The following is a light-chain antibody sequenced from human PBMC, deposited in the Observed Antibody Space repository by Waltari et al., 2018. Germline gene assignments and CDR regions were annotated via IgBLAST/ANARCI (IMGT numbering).Light chain of an antibody. Sequence: DIQLTQSPSFLSASVGDRDTITCRASQDISSYLAWYQQKPGKAPKLLIYAASTLQSGVPSRFSGSGSGTAFTLTISSLQPEDFATYYCQQVNSFRTFGQGTKVEIK. CDR1: QDISSY. CDR3: QQVNSFRT. V-gene: IGKV1-9*01. CDR2: AAS. J-gene: IGKJ1*01.